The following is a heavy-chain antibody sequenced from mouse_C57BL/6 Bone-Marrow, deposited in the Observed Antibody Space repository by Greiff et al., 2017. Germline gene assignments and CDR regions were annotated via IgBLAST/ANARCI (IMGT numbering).Heavy chain of an antibody. V-gene: IGHV1-50*01. J-gene: IGHJ3*01. CDR3: ARRPFYPYAY. CDR1: GYTFTSYW. Sequence: VQLQQSGAELVKPGASVKLSCKASGYTFTSYWMQWVKQRPGQGLEWIGEIDPSDSYTNYNQKFKGKATLTVDTSASTAYMQLSSLTSEGSAVYYCARRPFYPYAYWGQGTLVTVSA. D-gene: IGHD2-1*01. CDR2: IDPSDSYT.